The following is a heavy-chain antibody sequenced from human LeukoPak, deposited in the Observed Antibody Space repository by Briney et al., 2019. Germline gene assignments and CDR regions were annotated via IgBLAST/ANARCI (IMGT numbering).Heavy chain of an antibody. J-gene: IGHJ4*02. D-gene: IGHD6-19*01. CDR1: GGTFSSYA. CDR2: IIPIFGTA. Sequence: GSSVKVSCKASGGTFSSYAISWVRQAPGQGLEWMGGIIPIFGTANYAQKFQGRVTITADKSTSTAYMELNSLRSEDTAVYYCARDLYSSGWYRIFDYWGQGTLVTVSS. V-gene: IGHV1-69*06. CDR3: ARDLYSSGWYRIFDY.